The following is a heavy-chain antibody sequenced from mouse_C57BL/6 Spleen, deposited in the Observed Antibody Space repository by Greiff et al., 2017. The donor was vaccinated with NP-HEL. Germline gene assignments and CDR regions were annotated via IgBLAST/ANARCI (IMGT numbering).Heavy chain of an antibody. D-gene: IGHD2-4*01. CDR1: GYTFTDYY. CDR3: ARRGIYYDYGEDY. V-gene: IGHV1-26*01. CDR2: INPNNGGT. J-gene: IGHJ2*01. Sequence: EVQLQQSGPELVKPGASVKISCKASGYTFTDYYMNWVKQSHGKSLEWIGDINPNNGGTSYNQKFKGKATLTVDKSSSTAYMELRSLTSEDSAVYYCARRGIYYDYGEDYWGQGTTLTVSS.